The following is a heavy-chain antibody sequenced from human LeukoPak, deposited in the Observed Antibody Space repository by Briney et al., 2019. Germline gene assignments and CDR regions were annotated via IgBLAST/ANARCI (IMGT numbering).Heavy chain of an antibody. CDR3: ARGRDSSGYLPYFDY. V-gene: IGHV4-59*01. Sequence: SETLSLTCTVSGGSISSYYWSWIRQPPGKGLGGMGNIYYSASTNYNPSLKSRVTISVDTSKNQFSLKLSSVTAADTAVYYCARGRDSSGYLPYFDYWGQGTLVTVSS. CDR2: IYYSAST. J-gene: IGHJ4*02. D-gene: IGHD3-22*01. CDR1: GGSISSYY.